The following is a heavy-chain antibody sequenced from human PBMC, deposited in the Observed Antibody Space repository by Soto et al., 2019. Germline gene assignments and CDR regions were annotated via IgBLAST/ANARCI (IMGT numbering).Heavy chain of an antibody. CDR1: GGTFSSYA. CDR3: ARGARRVGSGWPPVDY. J-gene: IGHJ4*02. CDR2: IIPIFGTA. D-gene: IGHD6-19*01. V-gene: IGHV1-69*13. Sequence: GASVKVSCKAPGGTFSSYAISWVRQAPGQGLEWMGGIIPIFGTANYAQKFQGRVTITADESTSTAYMELSSLRSEDTAVYYCARGARRVGSGWPPVDYWGQGTLVTVSS.